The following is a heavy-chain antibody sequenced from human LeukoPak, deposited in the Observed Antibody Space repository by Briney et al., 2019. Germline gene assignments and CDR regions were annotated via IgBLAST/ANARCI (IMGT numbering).Heavy chain of an antibody. CDR3: AKAQGVIVVVAYFDY. Sequence: QSGGSLRLSCAASGFTFSSYSMNWVRQAPGKGLEWVSAISGSGGSTYYADSVKGRFTISRDNSKNTLYLQMNSLRAEDTAVYYCAKAQGVIVVVAYFDYWGQGTLVTVSS. J-gene: IGHJ4*02. D-gene: IGHD3-22*01. CDR1: GFTFSSYS. CDR2: ISGSGGST. V-gene: IGHV3-23*01.